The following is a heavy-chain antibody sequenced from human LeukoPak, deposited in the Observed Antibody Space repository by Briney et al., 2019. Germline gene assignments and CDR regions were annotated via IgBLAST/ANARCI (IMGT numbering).Heavy chain of an antibody. CDR2: IKSKSDGGTI. CDR3: TTKVLWIGDSDEYFQH. Sequence: GGSLRLSCAASGFTFSYAWMTWVRQAPGKGLEWVGRIKSKSDGGTIEYAAPVKGRFTISRDDSRNTLYLQMNSLKAEDTAVYYCTTKVLWIGDSDEYFQHWGQGTQVRVSS. V-gene: IGHV3-15*05. CDR1: GFTFSYAW. J-gene: IGHJ1*01. D-gene: IGHD1-1*01.